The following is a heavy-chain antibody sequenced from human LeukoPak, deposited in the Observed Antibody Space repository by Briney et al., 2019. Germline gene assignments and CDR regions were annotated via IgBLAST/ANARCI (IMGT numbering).Heavy chain of an antibody. D-gene: IGHD6-19*01. CDR2: INPNGGST. J-gene: IGHJ5*02. CDR1: GYSFTSYY. V-gene: IGHV1-46*01. Sequence: ASVKVSCKASGYSFTSYYMHWVRQAPGQGLEWMGIINPNGGSTSYAQKFRGRVTMTRDTSTSTVHMELSSLKSEDTAVYYCAREKDNSGWKNWIDPWGEGTLVTVSS. CDR3: AREKDNSGWKNWIDP.